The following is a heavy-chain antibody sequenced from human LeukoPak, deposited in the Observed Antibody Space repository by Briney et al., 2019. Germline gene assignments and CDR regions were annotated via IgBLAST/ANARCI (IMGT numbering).Heavy chain of an antibody. CDR2: IIPILGIA. Sequence: SVKVSCKASGGTFSSYAISWVRQAPGQGLEWMGRIIPILGIANYAQKFQGRVTITADKSTSTAYMELSSLRSEDTAVYYCTTEPSYGDYGGGVDYWGQGTLVTVSS. J-gene: IGHJ4*02. CDR3: TTEPSYGDYGGGVDY. CDR1: GGTFSSYA. D-gene: IGHD4-17*01. V-gene: IGHV1-69*04.